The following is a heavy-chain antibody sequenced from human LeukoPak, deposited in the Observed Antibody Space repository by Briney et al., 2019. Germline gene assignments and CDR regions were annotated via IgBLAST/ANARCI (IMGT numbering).Heavy chain of an antibody. D-gene: IGHD6-19*01. CDR1: GFTFSSHW. V-gene: IGHV3-74*01. J-gene: IGHJ6*02. CDR3: ATGRILPGSGWYYYYGMDV. Sequence: GGSLRLSCAASGFTFSSHWMHWVRQAPGKGLVWVSRINSDGSSISYADSVKGRFTISRDNAKNTLYLQMNSLRAEDTAVYYCATGRILPGSGWYYYYGMDVWGQGTTVTVSS. CDR2: INSDGSSI.